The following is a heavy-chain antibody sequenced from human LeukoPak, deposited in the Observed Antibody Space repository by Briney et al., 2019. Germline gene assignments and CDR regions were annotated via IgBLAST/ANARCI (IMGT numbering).Heavy chain of an antibody. CDR3: AKCRTTCYANGFDF. J-gene: IGHJ3*01. CDR1: GFTFSTYA. CDR2: ISGSGGDT. D-gene: IGHD2-2*01. Sequence: GRSPRLSCAASGFTFSTYAMHWVRQAPGKGLEWVSAISGSGGDTHYADSVKGRFTISRDNSKNTLHLQMNSLRAEDTAVYYCAKCRTTCYANGFDFWGQGTKVTVSS. V-gene: IGHV3-23*01.